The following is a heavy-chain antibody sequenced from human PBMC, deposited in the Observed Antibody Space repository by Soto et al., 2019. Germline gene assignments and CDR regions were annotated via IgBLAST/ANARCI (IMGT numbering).Heavy chain of an antibody. CDR3: ARDWGGQTDYGDYY. Sequence: EMQLVESGGGLVQPGGSLRLSCAASGFTVSSNYMSWVRQAPGKGLEWVSVIYSGGTTFYADSVKGRFTISRNNSKNTLFLQMNSLRAEDTAVYYCARDWGGQTDYGDYYWGQGTLVTVSS. D-gene: IGHD4-17*01. CDR1: GFTVSSNY. V-gene: IGHV3-66*01. CDR2: IYSGGTT. J-gene: IGHJ4*02.